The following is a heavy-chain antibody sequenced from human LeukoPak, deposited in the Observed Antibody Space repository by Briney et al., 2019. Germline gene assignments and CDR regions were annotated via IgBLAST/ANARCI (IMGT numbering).Heavy chain of an antibody. J-gene: IGHJ6*03. V-gene: IGHV3-66*01. Sequence: PGGSLRLSCAASGFTVSSNYMSWVRQAPGKGLEWVSVIYSGGSTYYADSVKGRFTISRDNSKNTLYLQMNSLRAEDTAVYYCARSAYSSSWYGLSYYYYYMDVWGQGTMVTVSS. CDR2: IYSGGST. CDR1: GFTVSSNY. CDR3: ARSAYSSSWYGLSYYYYYMDV. D-gene: IGHD6-13*01.